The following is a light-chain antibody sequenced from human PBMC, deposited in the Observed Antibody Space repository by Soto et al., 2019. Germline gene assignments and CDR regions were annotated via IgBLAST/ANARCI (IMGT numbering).Light chain of an antibody. V-gene: IGKV1-12*01. CDR1: QSISSW. Sequence: DIAMTQSPSSVSESVGDSVTITCRASQSISSWLAWYQQKPGQAPNLLIYAASTLESGVPSRFSGSGSGTDFTLTISSLQPEDFATYYCQQANSLPQTFGQGTKVEIK. J-gene: IGKJ1*01. CDR2: AAS. CDR3: QQANSLPQT.